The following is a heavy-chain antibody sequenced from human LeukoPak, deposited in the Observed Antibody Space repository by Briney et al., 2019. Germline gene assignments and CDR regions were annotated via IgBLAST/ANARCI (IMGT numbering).Heavy chain of an antibody. J-gene: IGHJ6*02. CDR1: GFTFSTYP. V-gene: IGHV3-64D*09. CDR2: IFANGDIT. CDR3: VKSPSDGLDV. Sequence: RGSLRLSCSASGFTFSTYPMHWVRQAPGKGLEYVSTIFANGDITSYAASVKGRFTTSRDNSKNTVYLQMSSLRPEDTAVYYCVKSPSDGLDVWGQGATFTASS.